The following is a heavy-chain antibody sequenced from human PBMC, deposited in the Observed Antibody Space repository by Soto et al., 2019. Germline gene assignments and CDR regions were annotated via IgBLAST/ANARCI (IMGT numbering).Heavy chain of an antibody. J-gene: IGHJ3*02. CDR3: STTKAGTNTFGI. Sequence: EVQLVESGGGLVTPGGSLRLSCEASGFTCTNAWMNWVRQAPGQGLEWVGRIRSNSDGGTTDYAAPVKGRFSISRDDPKNTLYLQINSLKTEDTAVYYCSTTKAGTNTFGIWCQATMVTVSS. CDR2: IRSNSDGGTT. D-gene: IGHD1-7*01. V-gene: IGHV3-15*07. CDR1: GFTCTNAW.